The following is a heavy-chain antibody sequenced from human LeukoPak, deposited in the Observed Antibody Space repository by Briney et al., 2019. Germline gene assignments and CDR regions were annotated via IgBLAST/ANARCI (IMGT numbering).Heavy chain of an antibody. CDR3: ARSSIAVAEYYFDY. CDR1: GYSISSGYY. V-gene: IGHV4-38-2*02. J-gene: IGHJ4*02. CDR2: IYHSGST. D-gene: IGHD6-19*01. Sequence: SETLSLTCTVSGYSISSGYYWGWIRQPPGKGLEWIGSIYHSGSTYYNPSLKSRVTISVDTSKNQFSLKLSSVTAADTAVYYCARSSIAVAEYYFDYWGQGTLVTVSS.